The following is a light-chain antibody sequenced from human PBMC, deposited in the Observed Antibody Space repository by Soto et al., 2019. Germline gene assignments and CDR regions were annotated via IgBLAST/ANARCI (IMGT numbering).Light chain of an antibody. CDR2: GAS. J-gene: IGKJ5*01. CDR1: QSVSSSY. CDR3: QQYGSSPRV. Sequence: EIVLTESRGTLSLSPEERATLSCRASQSVSSSYLAWYQQKPGQAPRLLIYGASSRATGIPDRFSGSGSGTDFTLTISRLEPEDFAVYYCQQYGSSPRVFGQGTRLEIK. V-gene: IGKV3-20*01.